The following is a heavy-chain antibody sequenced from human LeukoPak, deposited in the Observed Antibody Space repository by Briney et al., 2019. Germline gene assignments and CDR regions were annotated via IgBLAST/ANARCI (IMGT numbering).Heavy chain of an antibody. J-gene: IGHJ4*02. CDR2: ISSSSNYI. CDR1: GLTFSSYN. CDR3: ARGTPTTRDFDY. Sequence: GGSLRLSCAASGLTFSSYNMNWVRQAPGKGLEWVSFISSSSNYIYYADSVKGRFTISRDNAKNSLLLQMNSLRAEGTAVYYCARGTPTTRDFDYWGQGTLVTVSS. D-gene: IGHD4-11*01. V-gene: IGHV3-21*01.